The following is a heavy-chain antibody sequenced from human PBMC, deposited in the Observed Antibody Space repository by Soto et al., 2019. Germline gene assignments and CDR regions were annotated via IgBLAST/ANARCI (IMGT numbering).Heavy chain of an antibody. CDR1: GYTFRNYG. D-gene: IGHD3-3*01. CDR3: ARDLVSGSDFWRAYNGGYVDY. J-gene: IGHJ4*02. V-gene: IGHV1-18*01. Sequence: QVQLVQSGAEVKRPGASVKVSCKASGYTFRNYGITWVRQAPGQGLEWMAWISPYNGNTNYAQDLQGRVTMTTDTSTSTAYMELRRLTSEDTAMYYCARDLVSGSDFWRAYNGGYVDYCGQGPLVTVSS. CDR2: ISPYNGNT.